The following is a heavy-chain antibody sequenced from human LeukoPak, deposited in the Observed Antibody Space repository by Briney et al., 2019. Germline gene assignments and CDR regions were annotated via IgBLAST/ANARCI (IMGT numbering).Heavy chain of an antibody. V-gene: IGHV4-34*01. CDR1: GGSFSGYY. CDR2: INHRGST. CDR3: ARGDYDILTGYPHNWFDP. D-gene: IGHD3-9*01. J-gene: IGHJ5*02. Sequence: SETLSLTCTVYGGSFSGYYWSWIRQPPGKGLEWIGEINHRGSTNYNPSLKSRVTISVDTSKNQFSLELSSVTAADTAVYYCARGDYDILTGYPHNWFDPWGQGTLVTVSS.